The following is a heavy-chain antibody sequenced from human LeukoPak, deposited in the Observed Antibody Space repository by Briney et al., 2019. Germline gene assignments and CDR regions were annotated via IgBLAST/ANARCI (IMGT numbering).Heavy chain of an antibody. CDR1: GFTFSSYG. Sequence: PGGSLRLSCAASGFTFSSYGMSWVRQAPGKGLEWVSVISGSGGSTYYADSVRGRFTISRDNSKNTLYLQMNSLRAEDTAVYYCAKGGLGSSSGYYLYYFHYWGQGTLVTVSS. CDR3: AKGGLGSSSGYYLYYFHY. D-gene: IGHD3-22*01. J-gene: IGHJ4*02. CDR2: ISGSGGST. V-gene: IGHV3-23*01.